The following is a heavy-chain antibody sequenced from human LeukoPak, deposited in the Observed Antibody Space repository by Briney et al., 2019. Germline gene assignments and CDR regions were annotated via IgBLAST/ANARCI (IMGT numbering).Heavy chain of an antibody. V-gene: IGHV3-20*04. CDR1: GFDFDEYG. D-gene: IGHD3-10*01. Sequence: GGSLRLSCAATGFDFDEYGMSWVRQTAEKGLEWVSGINWNGGTTAYADSVKGRFTVSRDNAKNSLYLQMNDLRAEDTGLYYCARDLGSGRGSLGADWGQGTLVTVSS. CDR3: ARDLGSGRGSLGAD. CDR2: INWNGGTT. J-gene: IGHJ4*02.